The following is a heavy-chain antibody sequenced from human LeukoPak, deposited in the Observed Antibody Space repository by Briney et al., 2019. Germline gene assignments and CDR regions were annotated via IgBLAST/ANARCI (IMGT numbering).Heavy chain of an antibody. J-gene: IGHJ4*02. V-gene: IGHV3-53*01. D-gene: IGHD1-14*01. CDR1: GFTVITND. Sequence: AGSLRLSCAASGFTVITNDMTWVRPAPGKGLEWVSDLYSDGNTKYADSVQGRFTISRNNSTNTLYLEMNSLSPDDTAFYDCARGVEPLAANTLAYWGQGTLVTVSS. CDR3: ARGVEPLAANTLAY. CDR2: LYSDGNT.